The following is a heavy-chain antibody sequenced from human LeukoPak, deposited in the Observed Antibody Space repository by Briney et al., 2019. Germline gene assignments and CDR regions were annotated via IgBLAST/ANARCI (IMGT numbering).Heavy chain of an antibody. Sequence: PGGSLRLSCAASGCTFSGSAMHWVRQASGKGLEWVGRIKSKAKSYATAYAESVKGRFTISRDDSKNTAYLQMNRMKTEDTAVYYCTRLGEYSGSSAAYWGQGTLVTVSS. J-gene: IGHJ4*02. CDR3: TRLGEYSGSSAAY. CDR2: IKSKAKSYAT. CDR1: GCTFSGSA. V-gene: IGHV3-73*01. D-gene: IGHD1-26*01.